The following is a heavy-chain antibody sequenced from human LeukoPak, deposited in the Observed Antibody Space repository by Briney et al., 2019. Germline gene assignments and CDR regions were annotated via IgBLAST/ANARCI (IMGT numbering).Heavy chain of an antibody. Sequence: SETLPLTCSVSGGSVSGTNYYWAWIRQPPEKGLEWIGTIYYSGSTYYNVSLKSRVTISVDTSKNQFSLKLSSVTAADTAVYYCARGLHGFRYYYYYMDVWGKGTTVTISS. CDR3: ARGLHGFRYYYYYMDV. J-gene: IGHJ6*03. D-gene: IGHD3-10*01. CDR2: IYYSGST. CDR1: GGSVSGTNYY. V-gene: IGHV4-39*07.